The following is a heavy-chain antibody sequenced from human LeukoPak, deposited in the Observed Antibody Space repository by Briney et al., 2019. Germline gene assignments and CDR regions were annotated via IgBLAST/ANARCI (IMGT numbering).Heavy chain of an antibody. CDR1: GYTFTGYY. V-gene: IGHV1-2*02. J-gene: IGHJ4*01. D-gene: IGHD1-26*01. CDR3: ARDEYSGSSDFDY. Sequence: ASVKVSCKASGYTFTGYYMHWVRQAPGQGLECMGWINHNSGGTNYAQKFQGRVTMTRDTSISTAYMELSRLRSDDTAVYYCARDEYSGSSDFDYWGQGTLVTVSS. CDR2: INHNSGGT.